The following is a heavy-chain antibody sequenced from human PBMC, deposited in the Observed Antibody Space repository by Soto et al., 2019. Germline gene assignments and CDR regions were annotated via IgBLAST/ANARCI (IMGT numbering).Heavy chain of an antibody. CDR1: GDSITNNHW. CDR3: VSKLVPSYDGRDV. Sequence: QMQLRESGPGLVKPSGTLSLTCTVSGDSITNNHWWCWVRQHPGKGPELMGEMYHTGNANYNPSLDGRLAFSIDMSKYQFSLSLPSVTAADTAVYSGVSKLVPSYDGRDVWCQGTTVAVSS. D-gene: IGHD2-15*01. V-gene: IGHV4-4*02. CDR2: MYHTGNA. J-gene: IGHJ6*02.